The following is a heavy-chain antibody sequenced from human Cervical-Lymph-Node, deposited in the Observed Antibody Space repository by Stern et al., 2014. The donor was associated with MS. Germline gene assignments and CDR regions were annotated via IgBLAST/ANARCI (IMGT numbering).Heavy chain of an antibody. J-gene: IGHJ6*02. CDR3: ARALRDTSGDYEYYYYYYGMDV. Sequence: QVQLGQSGAEVKKPGASVRVSCKASGFTVTSYDIQWLRQATGQGLQWMGWINPNSANAGYEEKVQGRVTMTWKTAISTAYMELSSLRSDDTAVYYCARALRDTSGDYEYYYYYYGMDVWGQGTTVTVSS. CDR2: INPNSANA. V-gene: IGHV1-8*01. CDR1: GFTVTSYD. D-gene: IGHD3-22*01.